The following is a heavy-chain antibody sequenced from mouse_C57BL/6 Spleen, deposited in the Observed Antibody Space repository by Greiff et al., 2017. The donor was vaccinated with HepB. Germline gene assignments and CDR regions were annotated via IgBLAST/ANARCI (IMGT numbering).Heavy chain of an antibody. CDR1: GYSITSGYY. J-gene: IGHJ4*01. V-gene: IGHV3-6*01. CDR3: ARDVSRDYAMDY. Sequence: EVQLQESGPGLVKPSQSLSLTCSVTGYSITSGYYWNWIRQFPGNKLEWMGYISYDGSNNYNPSLKNRISITRDTSKNQFFLKLNSVTTEDTATYYCARDVSRDYAMDYWGQGTSVTVSS. CDR2: ISYDGSN.